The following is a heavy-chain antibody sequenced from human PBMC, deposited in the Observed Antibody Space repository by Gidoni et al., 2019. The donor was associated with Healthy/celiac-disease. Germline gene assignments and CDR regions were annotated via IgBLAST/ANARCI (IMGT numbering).Heavy chain of an antibody. CDR3: AKGRDYYGSGSYHHY. D-gene: IGHD3-10*01. J-gene: IGHJ4*02. CDR1: GFTFSSYA. CDR2: ISGSGGST. Sequence: EVQLLESGGGLVQPGGSLRLSCAASGFTFSSYAMSWVRQAPGKGLEWFSAISGSGGSTYYADSVKGRFTISRDNSKNTLYLQMNSLRAEDTAVYYCAKGRDYYGSGSYHHYWGQGTLVTVSS. V-gene: IGHV3-23*01.